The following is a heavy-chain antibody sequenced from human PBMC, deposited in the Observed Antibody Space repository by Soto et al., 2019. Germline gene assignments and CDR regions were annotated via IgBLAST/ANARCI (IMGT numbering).Heavy chain of an antibody. D-gene: IGHD6-19*01. CDR2: IKHDGSVQ. CDR1: GFTFSGYW. Sequence: GGSLRLSCEASGFTFSGYWMSWVRQAPGKGLEWVADIKHDGSVQYYVDSVKGRLTISRDNAKKQLYLQMNGLRAEDTALYYCARAPYSNAWYRFDLWGQGTLVTVSS. V-gene: IGHV3-7*03. J-gene: IGHJ4*02. CDR3: ARAPYSNAWYRFDL.